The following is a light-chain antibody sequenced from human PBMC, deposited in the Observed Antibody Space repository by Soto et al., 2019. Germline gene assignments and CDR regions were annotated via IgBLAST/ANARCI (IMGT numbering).Light chain of an antibody. Sequence: EIVLTQSPATLSLSPGERATLSCRASQSVNSYLAWYQQKPGQAPRLLIYDATSRATGIPARFSGSGSGTXXXXTXXXXEPEDFAVYYCQQRSKWPVTFGGGTKVEIK. J-gene: IGKJ4*01. CDR1: QSVNSY. CDR2: DAT. CDR3: QQRSKWPVT. V-gene: IGKV3-11*01.